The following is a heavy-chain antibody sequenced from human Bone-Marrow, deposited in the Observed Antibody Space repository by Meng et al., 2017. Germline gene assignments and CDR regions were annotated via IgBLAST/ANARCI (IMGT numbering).Heavy chain of an antibody. CDR1: GFTFSSYW. J-gene: IGHJ4*01. CDR3: TRDQFYYDSSGFDVDY. V-gene: IGHV3-7*01. D-gene: IGHD3-22*01. Sequence: GGSLRLSCVASGFTFSSYWMSWVRQAPGKGLEWVANIKQDGSEKYYVDSVKGRFTISRDNAKNSLYLQMNSLRADDTAVYFCTRDQFYYDSSGFDVDYWGHGTQVTVSS. CDR2: IKQDGSEK.